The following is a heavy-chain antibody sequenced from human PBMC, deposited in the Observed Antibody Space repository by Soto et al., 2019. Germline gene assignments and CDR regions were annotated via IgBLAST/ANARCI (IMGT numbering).Heavy chain of an antibody. Sequence: GVSLRLSCAASGFTFSSYAMSWGRQAPGEGLELFSAISGSGGSTYYADSVKGRFTISRANSKNRLYLQMNSLRAEDTAVYYCAKGGLDYGEPYSYYGMDVWGQGTTVIVSS. CDR1: GFTFSSYA. CDR2: ISGSGGST. V-gene: IGHV3-23*01. D-gene: IGHD4-17*01. CDR3: AKGGLDYGEPYSYYGMDV. J-gene: IGHJ6*02.